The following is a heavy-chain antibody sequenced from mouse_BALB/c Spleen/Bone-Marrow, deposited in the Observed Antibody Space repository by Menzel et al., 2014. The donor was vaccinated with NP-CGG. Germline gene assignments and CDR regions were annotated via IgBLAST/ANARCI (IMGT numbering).Heavy chain of an antibody. CDR2: INPGSGGT. J-gene: IGHJ4*01. V-gene: IGHV1-54*01. Sequence: QVQLQQSGAELVRPGTSVRVSCKASGYAFTNYLIEWVKQRPGQGLQWIGVINPGSGGTNYNEKFKGEATLTADKSSSGAFMQRRSRTSDVSAVYFCARRVDAMDYWGQGTSVTVSS. CDR1: GYAFTNYL. CDR3: ARRVDAMDY.